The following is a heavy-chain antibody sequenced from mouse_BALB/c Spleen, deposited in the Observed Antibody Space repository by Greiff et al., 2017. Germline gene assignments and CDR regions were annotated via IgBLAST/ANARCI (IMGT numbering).Heavy chain of an antibody. V-gene: IGHV6-6*02. CDR2: IRLKSNNYAT. CDR1: GFTFSNYW. Sequence: EVQLVESGGGLVQPGGSMKLSCVASGFTFSNYWMNWVRQSPEKGLEWVAEIRLKSNNYATHYAESGKGRFTISRDDSKSSVYLQMNTLRAEDTGIYCCAWQYAMDYWGQGTSVTVSS. J-gene: IGHJ4*01. CDR3: AWQYAMDY.